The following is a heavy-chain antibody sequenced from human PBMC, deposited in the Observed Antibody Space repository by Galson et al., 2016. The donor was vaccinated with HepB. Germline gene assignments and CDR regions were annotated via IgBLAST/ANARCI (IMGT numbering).Heavy chain of an antibody. Sequence: SVKVSCKASGYTFTNYVIHWVRQAPGQRLEWMGWIHGGNGHTEYSQKFQDRITITRDKPASTTYMDLRSLMAEDTAVYYCAKVVYGGNSPSDYWGQGALVTVSS. J-gene: IGHJ4*02. CDR3: AKVVYGGNSPSDY. V-gene: IGHV1-3*01. CDR2: IHGGNGHT. D-gene: IGHD4-23*01. CDR1: GYTFTNYV.